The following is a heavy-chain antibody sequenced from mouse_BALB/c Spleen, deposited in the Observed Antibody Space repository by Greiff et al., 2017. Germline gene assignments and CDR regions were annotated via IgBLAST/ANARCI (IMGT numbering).Heavy chain of an antibody. CDR1: GYTFTSYV. Sequence: VQLKQSGPELVKPGASVKMSCKASGYTFTSYVMHWVKQKPGQGLEWIGYINPYNDGTKYNEKFKGKATLTSDKSSSTAYMELSSLTSEDSAVYYCARDGSSSHYAMDYWGQGTSVTVSS. J-gene: IGHJ4*01. D-gene: IGHD1-1*01. V-gene: IGHV1-14*01. CDR3: ARDGSSSHYAMDY. CDR2: INPYNDGT.